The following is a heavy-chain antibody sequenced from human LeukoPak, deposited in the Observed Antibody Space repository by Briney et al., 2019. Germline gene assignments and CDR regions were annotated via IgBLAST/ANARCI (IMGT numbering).Heavy chain of an antibody. D-gene: IGHD2-2*01. CDR1: GYTFTSYG. V-gene: IGHV1-18*01. CDR3: ARDSPGYCSSTSCYLGAFDI. Sequence: GASVKVSCTASGYTFTSYGISWVRQAPGQGLGWMGWISAYNGNTNYAQKLQGRVTMTTDTSTSTAYMELRSLRSDDTAVYYCARDSPGYCSSTSCYLGAFDIWGQGTMVTVSS. J-gene: IGHJ3*02. CDR2: ISAYNGNT.